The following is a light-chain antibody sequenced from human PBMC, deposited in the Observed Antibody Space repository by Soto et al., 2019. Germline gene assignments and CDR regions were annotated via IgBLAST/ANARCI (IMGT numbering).Light chain of an antibody. CDR1: QTISGY. CDR3: HQCDTTPIT. Sequence: DIQITQSLSSLLAFLGDRVTIIGGASQTISGYLNWYQQKHGKAPAXLLYAASYLGKGVPSRFSGSVSGTYLTLTISSLQPEDLVTYYCHQCDTTPITFGGGTKVDIK. V-gene: IGKV1-39*01. J-gene: IGKJ4*01. CDR2: AAS.